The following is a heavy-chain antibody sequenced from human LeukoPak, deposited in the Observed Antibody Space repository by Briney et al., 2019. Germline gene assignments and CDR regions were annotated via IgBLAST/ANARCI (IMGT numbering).Heavy chain of an antibody. CDR2: ITTGGDDL. D-gene: IGHD6-19*01. V-gene: IGHV3-21*01. J-gene: IGHJ5*02. CDR3: ARKQWLNS. CDR1: GFTFSSYS. Sequence: PGGSLRLSCAASGFTFSSYSLAWVRQAPVQGLERVSSITTGGDDLYYSDSVKGRFTISRDNAKNSLFLQMNNLRAEDTAVYYCARKQWLNSWGQGTRVIVSS.